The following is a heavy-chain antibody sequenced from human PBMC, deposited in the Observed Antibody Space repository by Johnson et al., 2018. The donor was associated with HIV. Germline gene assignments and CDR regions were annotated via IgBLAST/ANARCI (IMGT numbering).Heavy chain of an antibody. J-gene: IGHJ3*02. CDR1: GFTFSDYY. CDR3: AKGWIGMQWLVLSDAFDI. V-gene: IGHV3-11*04. D-gene: IGHD6-19*01. Sequence: QLVESGGGLVQPGGSLRLSCAASGFTFSDYYMSWIRQAPGKGLEWVSYISSSGSTIYYADSVKGRFTISRDNAKNSLYLQMNSLRAEDTAVYYCAKGWIGMQWLVLSDAFDIWGQGTMVTVSS. CDR2: ISSSGSTI.